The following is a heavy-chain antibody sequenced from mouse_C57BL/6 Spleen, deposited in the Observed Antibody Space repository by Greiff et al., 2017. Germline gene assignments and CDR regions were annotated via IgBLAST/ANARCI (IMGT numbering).Heavy chain of an antibody. D-gene: IGHD4-1*01. Sequence: VQLKQPGAELVMPGASVKLSCKASGYTFTSYWMHWVKQRPGQGLEWIGEIDPSDSYTNYNQKFKGKSTLTVDKSSSTAYMQLSSLTSEDSAVYYCARRILTGTGFDYWGQGTTLTVSS. CDR1: GYTFTSYW. V-gene: IGHV1-69*01. CDR2: IDPSDSYT. J-gene: IGHJ2*01. CDR3: ARRILTGTGFDY.